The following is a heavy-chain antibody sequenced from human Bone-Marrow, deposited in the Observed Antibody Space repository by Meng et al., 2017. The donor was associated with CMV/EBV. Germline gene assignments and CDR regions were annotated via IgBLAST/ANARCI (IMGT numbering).Heavy chain of an antibody. J-gene: IGHJ6*02. Sequence: LKISSAHSVLTFSSFSMNWVRQAPGKGLEWVSSISSSSSCIYYADSVKGRFTISRDNAKNSLYLQMNSLRAEDMAVYDCAGDYGSGSDGFYYYGMDVWGQGTTVTVSS. CDR3: AGDYGSGSDGFYYYGMDV. D-gene: IGHD3-10*01. CDR2: ISSSSSCI. CDR1: VLTFSSFS. V-gene: IGHV3-21*01.